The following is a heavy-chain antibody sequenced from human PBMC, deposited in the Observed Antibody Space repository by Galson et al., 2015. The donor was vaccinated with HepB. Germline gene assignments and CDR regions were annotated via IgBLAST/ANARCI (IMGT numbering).Heavy chain of an antibody. CDR3: ANGGNYDILTGYFEH. J-gene: IGHJ4*02. CDR1: GFIFTSHG. D-gene: IGHD3-9*01. CDR2: ISYDGRNK. Sequence: SLRLSCAASGFIFTSHGMHWVRQAPGKGLEWVALISYDGRNKYYADSVKGRFTISRDNSKKTLYLQMNSLRAEDTAVYFCANGGNYDILTGYFEHWGQGTLVTVSS. V-gene: IGHV3-30*18.